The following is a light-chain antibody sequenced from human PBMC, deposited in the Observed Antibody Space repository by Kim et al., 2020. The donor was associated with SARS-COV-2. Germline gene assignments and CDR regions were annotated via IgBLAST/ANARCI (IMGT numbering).Light chain of an antibody. CDR1: SSDVGNYNL. CDR2: EVN. Sequence: SITISCTGTSSDVGNYNLVSWYQQHPGKAPKLMIYEVNNRPSGVSDRFSGSKSGNTASLTISGLQAEDEADYYCCSYAGSSTSYAFGTGTKV. J-gene: IGLJ1*01. CDR3: CSYAGSSTSYA. V-gene: IGLV2-23*02.